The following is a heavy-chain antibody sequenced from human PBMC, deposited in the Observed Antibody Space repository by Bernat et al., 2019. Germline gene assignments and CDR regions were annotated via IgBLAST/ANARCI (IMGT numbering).Heavy chain of an antibody. CDR3: ARLNGVFYY. V-gene: IGHV4-59*08. CDR1: GGSISSYY. D-gene: IGHD2-8*01. Sequence: QVQLQESGPGLVKPSETLSLTCTVSGGSISSYYWSWIRQPPGKGLDWIGYIYYSGSTNYNPSLKSRVTISVDTSKNQFSLKLSSVTAADTAVYYCARLNGVFYYWGQGTLVTVSS. CDR2: IYYSGST. J-gene: IGHJ4*02.